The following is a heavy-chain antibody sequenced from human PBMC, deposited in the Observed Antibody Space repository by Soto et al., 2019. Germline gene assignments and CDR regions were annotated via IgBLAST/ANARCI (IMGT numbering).Heavy chain of an antibody. CDR3: ARGPLPGDDGYYGMDV. V-gene: IGHV1-3*04. D-gene: IGHD3-10*01. CDR2: MNTGSGRT. Sequence: GASVKVSCKASGYTFTSYVIHWVRQAPGQRLEWMGWMNTGSGRTTLSQKFQGRASFTRDTSASTAYLDLSSLRSEDTAVFYCARGPLPGDDGYYGMDVWGQGTTVTVSS. CDR1: GYTFTSYV. J-gene: IGHJ6*02.